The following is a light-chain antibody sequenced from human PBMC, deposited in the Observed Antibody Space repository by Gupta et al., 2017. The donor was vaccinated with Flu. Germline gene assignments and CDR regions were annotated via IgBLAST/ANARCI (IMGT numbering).Light chain of an antibody. CDR2: AAS. V-gene: IGKV1-39*01. Sequence: DIQMTQSPSSLSASVGDRVTITCRASQSISSYLNWYQQKPGKAPKLLIYAASSLQSGVPSRFSGSGSGTDFTLTISSLQPEDFATYYCQHIDITPMYTFGQGTKLEIK. CDR1: QSISSY. CDR3: QHIDITPMYT. J-gene: IGKJ2*01.